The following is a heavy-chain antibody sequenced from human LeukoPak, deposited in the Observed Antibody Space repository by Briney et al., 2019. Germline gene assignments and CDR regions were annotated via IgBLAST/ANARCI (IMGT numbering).Heavy chain of an antibody. J-gene: IGHJ3*02. V-gene: IGHV3-30*01. CDR3: ARGPGPIAGAKNPFDI. Sequence: GGSLRLSCAASGFTFSSYAMSWVRQAPGKGLEWVAVISYDGSNKYYADSVKGRFTISGDKSKDTLYPQMNSLRPEDTAVYYCARGPGPIAGAKNPFDIWGQGTMVTVSS. CDR2: ISYDGSNK. CDR1: GFTFSSYA. D-gene: IGHD1-26*01.